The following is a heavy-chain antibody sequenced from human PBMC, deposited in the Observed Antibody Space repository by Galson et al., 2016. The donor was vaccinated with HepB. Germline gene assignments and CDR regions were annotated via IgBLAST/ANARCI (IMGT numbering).Heavy chain of an antibody. CDR2: INSDASNT. J-gene: IGHJ4*02. D-gene: IGHD2-21*01. Sequence: SLRLSCAASGFTFSSYWMHWVRQAPGKGLVCVSRINSDASNTNYADSVKGRFTISRDNAKNTLYLQMNRLRAEDPAVYYCARGGGYYYFDYWGQGNLVTVSS. V-gene: IGHV3-74*01. CDR3: ARGGGYYYFDY. CDR1: GFTFSSYW.